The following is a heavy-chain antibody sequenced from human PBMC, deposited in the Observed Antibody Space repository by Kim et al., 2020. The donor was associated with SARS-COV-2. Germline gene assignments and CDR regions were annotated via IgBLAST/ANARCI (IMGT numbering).Heavy chain of an antibody. J-gene: IGHJ6*02. CDR3: AREIPAHDYSIYGMDV. V-gene: IGHV3-33*01. D-gene: IGHD4-4*01. Sequence: GGSLRLSCAASGFTFSSYGMHWVRQAPGKGLEWVAVIWYDGSNKYYADSVKGRFTISRDNSKNTLYLQMNSLRAEDTAVYYCAREIPAHDYSIYGMDVWSQGTTVTVSS. CDR2: IWYDGSNK. CDR1: GFTFSSYG.